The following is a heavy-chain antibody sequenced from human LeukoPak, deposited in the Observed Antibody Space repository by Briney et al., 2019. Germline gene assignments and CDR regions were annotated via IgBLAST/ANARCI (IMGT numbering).Heavy chain of an antibody. Sequence: GGSLRLSCAASGFTFSSYSMNWVRQAPGKGLEWVSSISSSSSYIYYADSVKGRFTISRDNTKNSLYLQMNSLRAEDTAVYYCAREYRYDFWSGPGYFDYWGQGTLVTVSS. J-gene: IGHJ4*02. D-gene: IGHD3-3*01. CDR2: ISSSSSYI. V-gene: IGHV3-21*01. CDR1: GFTFSSYS. CDR3: AREYRYDFWSGPGYFDY.